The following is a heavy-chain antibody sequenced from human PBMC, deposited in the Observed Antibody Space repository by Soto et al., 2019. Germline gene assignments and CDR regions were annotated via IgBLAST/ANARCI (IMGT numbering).Heavy chain of an antibody. CDR3: VTNAAYCRGTNCSDFDY. CDR1: GASISISSNYY. V-gene: IGHV4-39*01. CDR2: IYYSGNT. D-gene: IGHD2-15*01. Sequence: SETLSLTCTVSGASISISSNYYWGWIRQPPGKGLEWIGSIYYSGNTYYSPSLKSRVTLSVDTSNNQFSLNLNSVTAADTAVYYCVTNAAYCRGTNCSDFDYWGKGTLVTVSS. J-gene: IGHJ4*02.